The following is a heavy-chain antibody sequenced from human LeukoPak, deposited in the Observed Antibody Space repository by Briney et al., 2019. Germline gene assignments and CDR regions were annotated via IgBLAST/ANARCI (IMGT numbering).Heavy chain of an antibody. CDR1: GYTFTSFW. CDR2: IYPTDSTT. Sequence: GESLKISCKGSGYTFTSFWIAWVRQMPGKGLEYMGIIYPTDSTTTYSPSFQGQVTMSVDKSINTAYLQWSSLNASDTAMHYCARRGGAADFDYWGQGTLVTVSS. CDR3: ARRGGAADFDY. J-gene: IGHJ4*02. V-gene: IGHV5-51*01. D-gene: IGHD3-16*01.